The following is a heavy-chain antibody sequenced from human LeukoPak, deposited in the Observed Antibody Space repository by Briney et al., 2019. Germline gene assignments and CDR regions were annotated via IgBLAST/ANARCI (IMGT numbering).Heavy chain of an antibody. CDR3: ARLGIAVAGRYYYFDY. CDR1: GYTFISYA. J-gene: IGHJ4*02. V-gene: IGHV1-3*01. Sequence: GASVKVSCKASGYTFISYAMYWVRQAPGHRLEWLGWINAGNGNTKYSQKFQGRVTITRDASASTAYMELSSLRSEDTAVYYCARLGIAVAGRYYYFDYWGQGTLVTVSS. D-gene: IGHD6-19*01. CDR2: INAGNGNT.